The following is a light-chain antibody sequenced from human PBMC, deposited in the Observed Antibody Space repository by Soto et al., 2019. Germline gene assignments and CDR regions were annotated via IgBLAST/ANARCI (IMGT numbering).Light chain of an antibody. V-gene: IGKV3-11*01. J-gene: IGKJ5*01. CDR3: QQRSNWPPT. CDR2: DAS. CDR1: QSVSSY. Sequence: EIVLTQSPATLSLSPGERATLSCRASQSVSSYLAWYQQKPGQAPRLLIYDASNWATGIPARFSGSGSGTDFPLTISSLEPEDFAVYYCQQRSNWPPTFGQGTRLEIK.